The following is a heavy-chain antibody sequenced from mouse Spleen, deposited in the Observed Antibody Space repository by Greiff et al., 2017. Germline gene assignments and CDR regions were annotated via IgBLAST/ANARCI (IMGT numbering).Heavy chain of an antibody. CDR3: ARRRGDFDY. CDR2: IYPGDGDT. CDR1: GYAFSSSW. Sequence: VKLQESGPELVKPGASVKISCKASGYAFSSSWMNWVKQRPGKGLEWIGRIYPGDGDTNYNGKFKGKATLTADKSSSTAYMQLSSLTSEDSAVYFCARRRGDFDYWGQGTTLTVSS. V-gene: IGHV1-82*01. J-gene: IGHJ2*01.